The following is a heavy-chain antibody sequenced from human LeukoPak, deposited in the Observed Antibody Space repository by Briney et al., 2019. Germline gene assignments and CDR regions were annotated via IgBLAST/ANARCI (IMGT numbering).Heavy chain of an antibody. CDR3: AKIPGARFLEWLFFDY. CDR1: GFSFSSYA. Sequence: GGSLRLSCAASGFSFSSYAMSWVRQAPGKGLEWVSAISGSGGSTDYADSVKGRFTISRDNSKSTLYLQMNSLRAEDTAVYYCAKIPGARFLEWLFFDYWGQGTLVTVSS. D-gene: IGHD3-3*01. J-gene: IGHJ4*02. V-gene: IGHV3-23*01. CDR2: ISGSGGST.